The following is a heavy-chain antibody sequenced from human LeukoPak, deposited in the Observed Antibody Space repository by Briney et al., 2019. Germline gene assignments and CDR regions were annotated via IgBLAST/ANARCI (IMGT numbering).Heavy chain of an antibody. Sequence: GGSLRLSCSASGFTFSNFDMHWVRQTPGEGLEWVSSIGTLADTFYAGSVKGRFSISRDNSQNTLYVQMSSLRPEDTAVYYCVREVTSGSFDYWGQGTLVTVSS. D-gene: IGHD1-26*01. CDR3: VREVTSGSFDY. V-gene: IGHV3-13*04. CDR1: GFTFSNFD. CDR2: IGTLADT. J-gene: IGHJ4*02.